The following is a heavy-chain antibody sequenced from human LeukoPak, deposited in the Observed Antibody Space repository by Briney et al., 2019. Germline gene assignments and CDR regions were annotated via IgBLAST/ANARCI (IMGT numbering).Heavy chain of an antibody. V-gene: IGHV1-2*02. D-gene: IGHD6-19*01. CDR3: AISSGWYSSFDY. CDR1: GYTFTDYY. J-gene: IGHJ4*02. CDR2: VNPNSGDT. Sequence: ASVKVSCKASGYTFTDYYMHWVRQAPGQGLEWMGWVNPNSGDTSYAQKFQDRVTMTRDTYISTAYMELSRLRSDDTAVYYCAISSGWYSSFDYWGQGTLVTVSS.